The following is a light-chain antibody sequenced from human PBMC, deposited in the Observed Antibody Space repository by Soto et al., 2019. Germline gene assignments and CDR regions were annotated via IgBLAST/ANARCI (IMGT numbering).Light chain of an antibody. V-gene: IGKV3D-15*01. J-gene: IGKJ1*01. Sequence: EIVLTQSPGTLSLSPGERATLSCRARPSFNSIYLAWYQKNPGQAPRLLIYGASSRATGIPARFSGSGSGTEFTFTISSLQSEDFAVYYSQQYNNWPKTFGQGTKVDIK. CDR3: QQYNNWPKT. CDR1: PSFNSIY. CDR2: GAS.